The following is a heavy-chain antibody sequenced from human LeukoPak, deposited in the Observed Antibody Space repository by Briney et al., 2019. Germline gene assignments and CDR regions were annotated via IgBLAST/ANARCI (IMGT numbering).Heavy chain of an antibody. V-gene: IGHV4-34*01. J-gene: IGHJ4*02. Sequence: SETLSLTCAVSGGSFSVYYWSWIRQPPGKGLEWIGEVNHSGNTNYTPSRKSRLTIAVDTSKNQFSLKLSSVTAADTAVYYCAREHVQWLAAYWGQGTLVTVSP. D-gene: IGHD6-19*01. CDR1: GGSFSVYY. CDR3: AREHVQWLAAY. CDR2: VNHSGNT.